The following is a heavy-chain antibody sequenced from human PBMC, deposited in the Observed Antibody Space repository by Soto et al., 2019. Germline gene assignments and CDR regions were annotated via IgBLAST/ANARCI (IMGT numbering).Heavy chain of an antibody. CDR2: IYYSGST. CDR3: ARELIVATNFDY. CDR1: GGSVSSGSYD. Sequence: SETLSLTCTVSGGSVSSGSYDGSWIRQPPGKGLEWIGYIYYSGSTNYNPSLKSRVTISVDTSKNQFSLKLSSVTAADTAVYYCARELIVATNFDYWGQGTLVTVSS. J-gene: IGHJ4*02. D-gene: IGHD5-12*01. V-gene: IGHV4-61*01.